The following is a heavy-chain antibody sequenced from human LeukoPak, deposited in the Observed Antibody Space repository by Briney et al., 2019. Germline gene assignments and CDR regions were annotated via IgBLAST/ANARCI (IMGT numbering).Heavy chain of an antibody. V-gene: IGHV4-61*01. CDR2: IHYSGST. CDR3: ARAVAGIFDY. Sequence: SETLSLTCTVSGGSVSTGNYYWSWIRQPPGKGLEWIGYIHYSGSTNYNPSRKSRVTISVDTSKNQFSLKLSSVTAADTAVYYCARAVAGIFDYWGQGTLVTVSS. D-gene: IGHD6-19*01. CDR1: GGSVSTGNYY. J-gene: IGHJ4*02.